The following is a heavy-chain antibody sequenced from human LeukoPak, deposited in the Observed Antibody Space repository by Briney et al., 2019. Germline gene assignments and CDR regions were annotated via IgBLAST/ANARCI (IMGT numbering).Heavy chain of an antibody. Sequence: PRRSLRLSCAASGFTFSSYATHWVRQAPGKGLEWVAVIWYDGSNKYYADSVKGRFTISRDNSKNTLYLQMNSLRAEDTAVYYCAKSVITFGGVIVTYFDYWGQGTLVTVSS. D-gene: IGHD3-16*02. V-gene: IGHV3-30*18. CDR1: GFTFSSYA. CDR2: IWYDGSNK. CDR3: AKSVITFGGVIVTYFDY. J-gene: IGHJ4*02.